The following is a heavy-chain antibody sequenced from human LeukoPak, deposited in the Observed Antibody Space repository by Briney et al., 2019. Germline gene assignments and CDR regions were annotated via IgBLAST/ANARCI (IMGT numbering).Heavy chain of an antibody. CDR3: ARAPSVTAPRDSDIVIIPAALDY. D-gene: IGHD2-2*01. J-gene: IGHJ4*02. V-gene: IGHV1-69*13. CDR2: IIPIFGTS. Sequence: ASVKVSCKATGDTFSDFSISWVRQAPGQGLEWMGGIIPIFGTSNYAQKFQGRVTITADDSTRTVYMEVSSLRSDDTAVYYCARAPSVTAPRDSDIVIIPAALDYWGQGTLVTVSS. CDR1: GDTFSDFS.